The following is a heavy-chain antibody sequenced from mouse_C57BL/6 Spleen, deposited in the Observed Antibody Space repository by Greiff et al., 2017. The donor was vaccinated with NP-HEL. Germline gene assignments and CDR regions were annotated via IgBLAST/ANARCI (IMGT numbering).Heavy chain of an antibody. J-gene: IGHJ3*01. CDR2: IYPGDGDT. CDR3: ARDKGYYVFAY. D-gene: IGHD2-3*01. CDR1: GYAFSSSW. V-gene: IGHV1-82*01. Sequence: QVQLQQSGPELVKPGASVKISCKASGYAFSSSWMNWVKQRPGKGLEWIGRIYPGDGDTNYNGKFKGKATLTADKSSSTAYMQLSSLTSEDSAVYFCARDKGYYVFAYWGQGTLVTVSA.